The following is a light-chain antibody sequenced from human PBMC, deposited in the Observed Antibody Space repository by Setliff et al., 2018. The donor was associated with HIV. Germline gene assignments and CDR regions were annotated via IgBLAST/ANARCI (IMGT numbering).Light chain of an antibody. CDR1: SSDMGSYDL. CDR2: EVT. J-gene: IGLJ1*01. Sequence: QSALAQPASGSGSPGQSITISCTGTSSDMGSYDLVSWFQQHPGKAPKAIIYEVTKRPSGVSNRFSGSKSGNTSSLTISGLQAEDEADYFCFSHAGSGTYIFATGTKVTVL. CDR3: FSHAGSGTYI. V-gene: IGLV2-23*02.